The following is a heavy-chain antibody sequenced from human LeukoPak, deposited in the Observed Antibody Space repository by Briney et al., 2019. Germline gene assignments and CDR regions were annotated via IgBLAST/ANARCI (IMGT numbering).Heavy chain of an antibody. D-gene: IGHD2-2*01. J-gene: IGHJ3*02. V-gene: IGHV3-23*01. Sequence: GGALRLSCAGSGFIFNSHSMTWVRQAPGKGVGWVSNINDGGFHTYYADSVRGRFTISRDNSKNTLYLQMSSLRAEDTAICYCAKHYCSTTSCYNSPRDAFDIWGQGTMVTVSS. CDR2: INDGGFHT. CDR3: AKHYCSTTSCYNSPRDAFDI. CDR1: GFIFNSHS.